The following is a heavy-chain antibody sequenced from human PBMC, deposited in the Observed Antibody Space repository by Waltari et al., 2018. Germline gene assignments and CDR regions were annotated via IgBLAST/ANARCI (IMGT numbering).Heavy chain of an antibody. CDR3: ARETRHGDWFDP. D-gene: IGHD3-16*01. CDR1: GDSVVRNS. CDR2: IYVGGTT. V-gene: IGHV4-4*07. Sequence: QVQLHESGPGLVQPSETLSLACSVSGDSVVRNSWSWIRQSAGKGMEWIGRIYVGGTTNYNPALSGRVSMSVDMSKNQIFLKIMSVTAADTGVYYCARETRHGDWFDPWGQGTLVTVSS. J-gene: IGHJ5*02.